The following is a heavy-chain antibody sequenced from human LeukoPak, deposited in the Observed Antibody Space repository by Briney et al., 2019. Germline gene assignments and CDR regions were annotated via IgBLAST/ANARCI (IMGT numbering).Heavy chain of an antibody. CDR3: AKRGVVVRVFLVGFHREAYYFDS. CDR1: GNTLNNHA. J-gene: IGHJ4*02. CDR2: LSGSACGT. D-gene: IGHD3-16*02. Sequence: GGALGLSCGGSGNTLNNHAMSWGPPAPGEGLEWGAILSGSACGTTYADSVKGRFTISRDNSKNTLFLQMDRLRAEDTAVYFCAKRGVVVRVFLVGFHREAYYFDSWGQGAQVTVSS. V-gene: IGHV3-23*01.